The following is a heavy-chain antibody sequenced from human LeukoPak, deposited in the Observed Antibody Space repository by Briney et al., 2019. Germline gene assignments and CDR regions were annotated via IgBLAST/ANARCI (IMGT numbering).Heavy chain of an antibody. CDR2: IYKDGST. Sequence: PGGSLRLSCAGSGFIVSNNYMTWVRQAPGKGLEWVSVIYKDGSTYYADSVKGRFTISRDNSKNTVYLQMNSLRAEDTAVYYCARGYRSGRSCYMWYSDYWGQGTLVTVSS. CDR1: GFIVSNNY. J-gene: IGHJ4*02. V-gene: IGHV3-53*01. D-gene: IGHD2-15*01. CDR3: ARGYRSGRSCYMWYSDY.